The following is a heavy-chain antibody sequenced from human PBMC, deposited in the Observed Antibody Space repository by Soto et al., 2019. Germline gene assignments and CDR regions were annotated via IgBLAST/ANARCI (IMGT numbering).Heavy chain of an antibody. CDR3: ARGGQYSYYGFLYVGMDV. Sequence: QVQLVQSGAEVKKPGASVKVSCKASGYTFTNHGISWVRQAPGQGLEWMGWISAHNGNTNYAQNFQGRVTMTTDRSTSTAFMDLRSLRSDDTAIYYCARGGQYSYYGFLYVGMDVWGQGTTVIVSS. D-gene: IGHD3-3*01. CDR2: ISAHNGNT. CDR1: GYTFTNHG. J-gene: IGHJ6*02. V-gene: IGHV1-18*04.